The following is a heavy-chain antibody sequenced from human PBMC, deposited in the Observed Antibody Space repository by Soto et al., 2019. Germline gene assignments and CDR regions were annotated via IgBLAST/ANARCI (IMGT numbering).Heavy chain of an antibody. CDR2: INPNGGST. CDR3: ARSLLKGDF. V-gene: IGHV1-46*01. J-gene: IGHJ4*02. CDR1: GYTFIHYY. Sequence: QVQLVQSGAEVKKPGASVKISCKASGYTFIHYYIHWVRQAPGQGLEWMAIINPNGGSTNYAKKFQGRVTVTSDTSTTTVSKELNSLKSDDTAVYFCARSLLKGDFWGQGTLVTVSS. D-gene: IGHD2-21*01.